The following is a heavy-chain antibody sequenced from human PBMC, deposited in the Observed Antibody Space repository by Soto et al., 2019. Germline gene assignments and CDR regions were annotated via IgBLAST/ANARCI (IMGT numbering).Heavy chain of an antibody. CDR2: ISSSSSYI. CDR3: ARDGCSYGRYYYYGMDV. CDR1: GFTFSSYS. D-gene: IGHD5-18*01. J-gene: IGHJ6*02. Sequence: GGSLGLSCAASGFTFSSYSMNWVRQAPGKGLEWVSSISSSSSYIYYADSVKGRFTISRDNAKNSLYLQMNSLRAEDTAVYYCARDGCSYGRYYYYGMDVWGQGTTVTGSS. V-gene: IGHV3-21*01.